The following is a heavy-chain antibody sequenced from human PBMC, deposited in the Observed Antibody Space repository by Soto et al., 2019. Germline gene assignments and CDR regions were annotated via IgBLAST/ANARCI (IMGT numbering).Heavy chain of an antibody. CDR3: ARRGDYENFDY. CDR2: INHSGST. J-gene: IGHJ4*02. D-gene: IGHD4-17*01. V-gene: IGHV4-34*01. CDR1: GGSFSGYY. Sequence: QVQLQQWGAGLLKPSETLSLTCAVYGGSFSGYYWSWIRQPPGKGLEWSGEINHSGSTNYNPSLKSRVTISVDTSKNPFSLKLSSVTAADTAVYYCARRGDYENFDYWGQGTLVTVSS.